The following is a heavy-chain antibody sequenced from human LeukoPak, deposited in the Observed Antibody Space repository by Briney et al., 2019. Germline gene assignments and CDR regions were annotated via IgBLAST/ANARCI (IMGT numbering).Heavy chain of an antibody. CDR3: ARDCSSSSCYPDY. Sequence: PGGSLRLSCAASGFTFSSYGMHWVRQAPGKGLEWVAFIRYDGSNKYYADSVKGRFTISRDNAKNSLYLEMNSLRVEDTAVYYCARDCSSSSCYPDYWGQGTLVTVSS. V-gene: IGHV3-30*02. D-gene: IGHD2-2*01. J-gene: IGHJ4*02. CDR2: IRYDGSNK. CDR1: GFTFSSYG.